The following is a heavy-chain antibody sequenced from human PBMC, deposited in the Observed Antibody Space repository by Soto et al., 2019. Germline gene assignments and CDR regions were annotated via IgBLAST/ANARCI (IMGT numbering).Heavy chain of an antibody. CDR3: AKGYYYDSSGSPFDY. Sequence: PGGSLRLSCAASGFIFSDHYMDWVRQAPGKGLEWVGRVRNKVNSYITDHAASVRGRFTISRDDSRDSLYLQMNSLRAEDTAVYYCAKGYYYDSSGSPFDYWGQGTLVTVSS. CDR2: VRNKVNSYIT. J-gene: IGHJ4*02. D-gene: IGHD3-22*01. CDR1: GFIFSDHY. V-gene: IGHV3-72*01.